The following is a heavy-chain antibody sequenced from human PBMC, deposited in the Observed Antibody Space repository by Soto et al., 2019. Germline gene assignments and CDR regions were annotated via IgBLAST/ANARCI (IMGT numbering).Heavy chain of an antibody. CDR3: ARFVFLYATSSLYYYGVLFHGLDV. J-gene: IGHJ6*02. D-gene: IGHD2-8*01. Sequence: PGESLKISCKGSGYSFIDYWIGWVRQVPGKGLEWMGVIYPGDSDTRYSPSFQGHVTISADKSISTAYLQWSTLKASDTAKYNYARFVFLYATSSLYYYGVLFHGLDVWGQGTTVTVSS. CDR1: GYSFIDYW. CDR2: IYPGDSDT. V-gene: IGHV5-51*01.